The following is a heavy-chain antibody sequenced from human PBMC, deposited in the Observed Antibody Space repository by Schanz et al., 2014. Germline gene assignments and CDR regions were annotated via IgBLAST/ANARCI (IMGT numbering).Heavy chain of an antibody. D-gene: IGHD2-15*01. J-gene: IGHJ6*02. CDR3: AKGMGYCSGGTCYDCYYYGLDV. CDR2: ISYDGSNK. V-gene: IGHV3-30-3*01. CDR1: GFTLSSYA. Sequence: ESGGGVVQPGRSLRLSCAAYGFTLSSYAMHWVRQAPGKGLEWLAVISYDGSNKYYADSVKGRFTISRDNSKNTLYLQMNSLSADDTAVFYCAKGMGYCSGGTCYDCYYYGLDVWGQGTTVTVSS.